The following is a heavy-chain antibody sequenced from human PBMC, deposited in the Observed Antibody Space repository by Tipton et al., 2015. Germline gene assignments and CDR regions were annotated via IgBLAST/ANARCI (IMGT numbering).Heavy chain of an antibody. J-gene: IGHJ4*02. Sequence: VQLVQSGAEVKKPGESLKISCKASAYSFADYWIAWVRQMPGKGLEWMGIIYPGDSDTRYSPSFQGQVTISADKSISTAYLQWSSLKASDTAMYYCARHIRLGAYPGGIDYWGQGTLVTVSS. D-gene: IGHD3-16*01. CDR2: IYPGDSDT. CDR1: AYSFADYW. CDR3: ARHIRLGAYPGGIDY. V-gene: IGHV5-51*01.